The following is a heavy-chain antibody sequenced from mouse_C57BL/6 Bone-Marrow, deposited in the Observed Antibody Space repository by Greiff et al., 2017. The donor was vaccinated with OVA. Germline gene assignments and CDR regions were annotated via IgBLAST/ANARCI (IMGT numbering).Heavy chain of an antibody. Sequence: VQLKQSGPELVKPGASVKISCKASGYTFTDYYMNWVKQSHGKSLEWIGDINPNNGGTSYNQKFKGKATLTVDKSSSTAYMELRSLTSEDSAVYYCARSELPYYFDYWGQGTTLTVSS. CDR1: GYTFTDYY. J-gene: IGHJ2*01. CDR3: ARSELPYYFDY. V-gene: IGHV1-26*01. CDR2: INPNNGGT. D-gene: IGHD2-1*01.